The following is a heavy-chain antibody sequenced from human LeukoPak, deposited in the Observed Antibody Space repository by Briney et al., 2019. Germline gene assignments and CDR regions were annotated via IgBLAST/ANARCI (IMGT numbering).Heavy chain of an antibody. CDR1: GFTFSSYS. J-gene: IGHJ6*02. D-gene: IGHD6-13*01. CDR2: ISSSSSYI. Sequence: GGSLRLSCAASGFTFSSYSMNWVRPAPGKGLEWVSSISSSSSYIYYADSVKGRFTISRDNANNSLYLQMNSLRAEDTAVYYCAREQLGYGMDVWGQGTTVTVSS. V-gene: IGHV3-21*01. CDR3: AREQLGYGMDV.